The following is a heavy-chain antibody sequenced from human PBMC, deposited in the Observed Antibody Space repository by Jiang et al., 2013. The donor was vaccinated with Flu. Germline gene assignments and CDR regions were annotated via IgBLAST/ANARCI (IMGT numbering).Heavy chain of an antibody. CDR1: GFTFSNAW. D-gene: IGHD3-10*01. Sequence: GLVKPGGSLRLSCAASGFTFSNAWMNWVRQAPGKGLEWVGRIKSKTDGGTTDYAAPVKGRFTISRDDSKNTLYLQMNSLKTEDTAVYYCTAPLVRGVIPVGGHNWFDPWGQGTLVTVSS. CDR3: TAPLVRGVIPVGGHNWFDP. V-gene: IGHV3-15*07. J-gene: IGHJ5*02. CDR2: IKSKTDGGTT.